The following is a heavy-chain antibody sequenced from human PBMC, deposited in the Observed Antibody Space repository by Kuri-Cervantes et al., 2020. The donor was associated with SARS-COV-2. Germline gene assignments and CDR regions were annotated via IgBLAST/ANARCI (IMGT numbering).Heavy chain of an antibody. D-gene: IGHD4-23*01. J-gene: IGHJ4*02. V-gene: IGHV5-51*01. CDR1: GYSFTSYW. Sequence: GGSLRLSCKGSGYSFTSYWIGWVRQMPGKGLEWMGIIYPGDSDTRYSPSFQGQVTISADKSVSTAYLQWSSLKASDTAMYYCARSGYTVVTPDYWGQGTLVTVSS. CDR2: IYPGDSDT. CDR3: ARSGYTVVTPDY.